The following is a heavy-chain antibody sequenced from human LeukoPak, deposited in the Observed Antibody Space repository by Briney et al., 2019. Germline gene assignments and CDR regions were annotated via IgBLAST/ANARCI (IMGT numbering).Heavy chain of an antibody. J-gene: IGHJ1*01. Sequence: SETLSLTCAVYGGSFSGYYWSWIRQPPGKGLEWIGEINHSGSTNYNPSLKSRVTISVDTSKNQFSLKLSSVTAADTAVYYCARASYDSSDYEYFQHWGQGTLVTVSS. CDR1: GGSFSGYY. V-gene: IGHV4-34*01. D-gene: IGHD3-22*01. CDR3: ARASYDSSDYEYFQH. CDR2: INHSGST.